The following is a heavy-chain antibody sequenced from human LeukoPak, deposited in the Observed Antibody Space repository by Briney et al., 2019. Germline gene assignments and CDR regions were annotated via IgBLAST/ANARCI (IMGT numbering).Heavy chain of an antibody. CDR2: ISVSASPM. CDR3: ARKSGDLDY. V-gene: IGHV3-48*03. Sequence: GGSLRLSCAASGFTFSNYETTWVRQAPGKGLEWVSYISVSASPMYYADSVKGRFTISRDNAKNSLYLQMNSLRAEDTAVYYCARKSGDLDYWGQGTLVTVSS. D-gene: IGHD3-10*01. CDR1: GFTFSNYE. J-gene: IGHJ4*02.